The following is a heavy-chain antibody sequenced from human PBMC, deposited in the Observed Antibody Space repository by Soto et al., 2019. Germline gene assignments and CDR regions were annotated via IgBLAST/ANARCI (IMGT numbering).Heavy chain of an antibody. D-gene: IGHD3-22*01. J-gene: IGHJ4*02. V-gene: IGHV3-48*02. CDR3: ARDRSFYDYYDSSGYPPGY. CDR1: GFTFSSYS. Sequence: GGSLRLSCAASGFTFSSYSMNWVRQAPGKGLEWVSYISSSSSTIYYADSVKGRFTISRDNAKNSLYLQMNSLRDEDTAVYYCARDRSFYDYYDSSGYPPGYWGQGALVTVSS. CDR2: ISSSSSTI.